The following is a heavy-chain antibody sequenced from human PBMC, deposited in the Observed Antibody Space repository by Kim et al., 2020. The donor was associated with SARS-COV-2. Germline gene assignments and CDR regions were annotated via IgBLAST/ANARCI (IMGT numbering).Heavy chain of an antibody. Sequence: GGSLRLSCAASGFTFSSYAMSWVRQAPGKGLEWVSLIFSGGSSTYYADSVKGRFTISRDNSKNTLYLQMNSLRAEDTAVYYCAKDREAVAGTWIDYWGQGTLVTVSS. CDR2: IFSGGSST. D-gene: IGHD6-19*01. CDR3: AKDREAVAGTWIDY. CDR1: GFTFSSYA. J-gene: IGHJ4*02. V-gene: IGHV3-23*03.